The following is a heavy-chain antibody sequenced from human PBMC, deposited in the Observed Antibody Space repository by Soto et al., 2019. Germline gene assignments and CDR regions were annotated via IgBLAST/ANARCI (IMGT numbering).Heavy chain of an antibody. CDR1: GFTFSDYY. Sequence: QVQLVESGGGLVKPGGSLRLSCAASGFTFSDYYMSWIRQAPGKGLERVSYISSSGSTIYYADSVKGRFTISRDNGKNSLYLQMNSLRAEDTAVYYCAREDCSGGSCYYYYYMDVWGKGTTVTVSS. J-gene: IGHJ6*03. CDR2: ISSSGSTI. V-gene: IGHV3-11*01. CDR3: AREDCSGGSCYYYYYMDV. D-gene: IGHD2-15*01.